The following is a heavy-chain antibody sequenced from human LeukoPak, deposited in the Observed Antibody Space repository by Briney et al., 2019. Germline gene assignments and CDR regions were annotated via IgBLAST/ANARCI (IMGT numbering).Heavy chain of an antibody. D-gene: IGHD3-16*02. J-gene: IGHJ4*02. CDR3: AKGPGELSFDY. CDR1: GFTLSSYA. Sequence: PGGSLRFSCAASGFTLSSYAMSWVRQAPGKGLEWVSAISGSGGSTYYADSVKGRLTISRDNSKNTLYLQMNSLRAEDTAVYYCAKGPGELSFDYWGQGTLVTVSS. CDR2: ISGSGGST. V-gene: IGHV3-23*01.